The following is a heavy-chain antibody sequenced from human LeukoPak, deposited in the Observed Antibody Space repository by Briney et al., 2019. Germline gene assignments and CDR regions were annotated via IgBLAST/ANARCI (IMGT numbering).Heavy chain of an antibody. CDR3: VRSSAMIDRRGPFDI. D-gene: IGHD3-22*01. CDR2: INHSGST. CDR1: GGSFSGYY. V-gene: IGHV4-34*01. J-gene: IGHJ3*02. Sequence: SETLSLTCAVYGGSFSGYYWSWIRQPPGKGLEWIGEINHSGSTNYNPSLKSRVTISVDTSKNQFSLKLSSVTAADTAVYYCVRSSAMIDRRGPFDIWGQGTMVAVSS.